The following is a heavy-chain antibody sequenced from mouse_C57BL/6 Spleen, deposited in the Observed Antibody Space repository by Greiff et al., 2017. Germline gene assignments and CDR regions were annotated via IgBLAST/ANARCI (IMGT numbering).Heavy chain of an antibody. CDR3: ATFYYACFDY. V-gene: IGHV1-55*01. CDR1: GYTFTSYW. Sequence: QVQLQQPGAELVKPGASVKMSCKASGYTFTSYWITWVKQRPGQGLEWIGDIYPGSGSTNYNEKFKSKATLTVDTSSSTAYMQLSSLTAADSAVYSSATFYYACFDYWGQGTTLTVSS. D-gene: IGHD2-3*01. J-gene: IGHJ2*01. CDR2: IYPGSGST.